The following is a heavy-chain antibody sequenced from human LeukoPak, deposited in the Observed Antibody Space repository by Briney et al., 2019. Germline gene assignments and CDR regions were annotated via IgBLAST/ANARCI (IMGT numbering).Heavy chain of an antibody. J-gene: IGHJ6*03. V-gene: IGHV1-69*05. CDR3: ARGQVVISSPVGYYMDV. CDR2: TIPIFGTA. CDR1: GGTFSSYA. D-gene: IGHD3-22*01. Sequence: SVKVSCKASGGTFSSYAISWVRQAPGQGLEWMGGTIPIFGTANYAQKFQGRVTITTDESTSTAYMELSSLRSEDTAVYYCARGQVVISSPVGYYMDVWGKGTTVTVSS.